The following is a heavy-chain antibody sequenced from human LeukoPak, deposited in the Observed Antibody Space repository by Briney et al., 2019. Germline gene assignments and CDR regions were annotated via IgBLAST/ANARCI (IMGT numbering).Heavy chain of an antibody. J-gene: IGHJ6*02. CDR3: ARVTIFGVVFYYYGMDV. D-gene: IGHD3-3*01. CDR1: GGSFSSYA. V-gene: IGHV1-69*01. Sequence: ASVKVSCKASGGSFSSYAISWVRQAPGQGLERMGGIIPIFGTANYAQKFQGRVTITADESTSTAYMELSSLRSEDTAVYYCARVTIFGVVFYYYGMDVWGQGTTVTVSS. CDR2: IIPIFGTA.